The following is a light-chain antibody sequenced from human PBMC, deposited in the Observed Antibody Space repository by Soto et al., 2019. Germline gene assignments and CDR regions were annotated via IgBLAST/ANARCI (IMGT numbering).Light chain of an antibody. Sequence: QLVLTQSPSASASLGASVKLTCTLTSGHSSYAIAWHQQQPEKGPRYLMKLNSDGSHSKGDGIPDRFSGSSSGPERYLTISSLQSEYEADYYCQTWGTGIHVVFGGGTKLTVL. CDR3: QTWGTGIHVV. CDR1: SGHSSYA. J-gene: IGLJ2*01. V-gene: IGLV4-69*01. CDR2: LNSDGSH.